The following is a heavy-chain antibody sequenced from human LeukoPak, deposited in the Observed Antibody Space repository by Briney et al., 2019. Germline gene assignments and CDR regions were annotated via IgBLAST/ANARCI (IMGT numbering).Heavy chain of an antibody. V-gene: IGHV3-23*01. CDR1: GFIFTSYA. D-gene: IGHD6-13*01. J-gene: IGHJ4*02. CDR2: ISRTGGGT. CDR3: ASEPRIAAAPYYFDY. Sequence: PGGSLRLSCEARGFIFTSYAMTWVRLTPGKGLEWVSSISRTGGGTYYAESVKGRFSISRDQSKNTLFLQMNNLSAADTAFYYCASEPRIAAAPYYFDYWGQGTLVTVSS.